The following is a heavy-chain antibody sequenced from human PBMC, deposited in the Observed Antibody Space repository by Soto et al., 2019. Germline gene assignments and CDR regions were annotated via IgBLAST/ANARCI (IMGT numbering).Heavy chain of an antibody. CDR2: ISGDGSNR. J-gene: IGHJ4*02. D-gene: IGHD1-1*01. CDR3: SRGIGYSAQDY. V-gene: IGHV3-74*01. CDR1: GFTFSDYW. Sequence: PGGSLRLSCAASGFTFSDYWMHWVRQVPGKGLVWVSRISGDGSNRGYADSVNGRFTITRDNAKNTLSVQMNSLRAEDTAVYYCSRGIGYSAQDYWGQGTTVTVSS.